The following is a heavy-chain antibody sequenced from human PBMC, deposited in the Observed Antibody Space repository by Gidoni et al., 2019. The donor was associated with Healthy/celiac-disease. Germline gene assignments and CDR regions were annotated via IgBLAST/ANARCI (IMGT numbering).Heavy chain of an antibody. V-gene: IGHV4-39*07. D-gene: IGHD5-18*01. Sequence: QLQLQESGPGLVKPSATLSLTCTVTGGSISSSSYYWGWIRQPPGKGLEWIGNIYYSGSTYYNPSLKSRVTISVDTSKNQFSLKLSSVTAADTAVYYCARDGGELDTAMVDWGQGTLVTVSS. J-gene: IGHJ4*02. CDR3: ARDGGELDTAMVD. CDR1: GGSISSSSYY. CDR2: IYYSGST.